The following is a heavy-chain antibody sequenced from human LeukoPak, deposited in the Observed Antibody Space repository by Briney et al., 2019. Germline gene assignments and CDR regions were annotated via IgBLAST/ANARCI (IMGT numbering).Heavy chain of an antibody. CDR1: GGSISNYY. V-gene: IGHV4-59*12. CDR2: ISYSGST. Sequence: SETLSLTCTVSGGSISNYYWSWIRQPPGKGLEWIGYISYSGSTNYNPSLRSRVTISVDTSKNQFSLKLNSVTAADTAVYYCARGGFRAAAGTALWYWGQGTLVTVSS. J-gene: IGHJ4*02. D-gene: IGHD6-13*01. CDR3: ARGGFRAAAGTALWY.